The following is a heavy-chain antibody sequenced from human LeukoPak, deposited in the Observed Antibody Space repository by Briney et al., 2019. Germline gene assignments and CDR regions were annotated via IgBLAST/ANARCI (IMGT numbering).Heavy chain of an antibody. Sequence: PSETLSLTCTVSGGSISSSSYYWGWIRQPPGKGLEWIGSIYYSGSTNYNPSLKSRVTISVDKSKNQFSLKLSSVTAADTAVYYCARRTTAGNLGYYYYMDVWGKGTTVTVSS. J-gene: IGHJ6*03. CDR2: IYYSGST. CDR3: ARRTTAGNLGYYYYMDV. V-gene: IGHV4-39*07. CDR1: GGSISSSSYY. D-gene: IGHD2-2*01.